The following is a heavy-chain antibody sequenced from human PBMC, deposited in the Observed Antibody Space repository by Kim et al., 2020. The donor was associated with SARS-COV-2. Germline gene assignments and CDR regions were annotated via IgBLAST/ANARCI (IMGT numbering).Heavy chain of an antibody. V-gene: IGHV3-33*01. CDR3: ARDYDQYSYGWLNGADCFDY. D-gene: IGHD5-18*01. CDR2: IWYDGSNK. J-gene: IGHJ4*02. Sequence: GGSLRLSCAASGFTFSSYGMHWVRQAPGKGLEWVAVIWYDGSNKYYADSVKGRFTISRDNSKNTLYLQMNSLRAEDTAVYYCARDYDQYSYGWLNGADCFDYWGQGTLVTVSS. CDR1: GFTFSSYG.